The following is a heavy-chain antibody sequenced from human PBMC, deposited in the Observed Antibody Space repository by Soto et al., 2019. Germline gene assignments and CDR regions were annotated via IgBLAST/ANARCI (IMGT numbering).Heavy chain of an antibody. Sequence: GGSLRLSCAASGFTFSSYSMSWVRQAPGKGLEWVSGFSTSGDGGTTYYADSVKGRFTISRDNSKNTLFLQMNSLRAEDTAVYYCAKSRYSDSSGDFYDYWGQGTLVTVSS. CDR1: GFTFSSYS. CDR2: FSTSGDGGTT. D-gene: IGHD3-22*01. CDR3: AKSRYSDSSGDFYDY. V-gene: IGHV3-23*01. J-gene: IGHJ4*02.